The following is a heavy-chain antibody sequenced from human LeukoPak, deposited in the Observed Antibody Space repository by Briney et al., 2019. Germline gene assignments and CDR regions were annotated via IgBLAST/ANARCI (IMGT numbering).Heavy chain of an antibody. J-gene: IGHJ5*02. D-gene: IGHD3-10*01. V-gene: IGHV4-59*01. CDR1: GGSISSNY. CDR3: ASHLLWSNWFDP. CDR2: IYYSGST. Sequence: SETLSLTCTVSGGSISSNYWSWIRQPPGKGLEWIGYIYYSGSTNYNPSLKSRVTISVDTSKNQFSLKLSSVTAADTAVYYCASHLLWSNWFDPWGQGTLVTVSS.